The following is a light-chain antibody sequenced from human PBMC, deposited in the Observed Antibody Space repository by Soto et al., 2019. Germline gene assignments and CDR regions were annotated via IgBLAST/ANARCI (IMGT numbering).Light chain of an antibody. Sequence: EIVLLQSPDTLALSPGERATLSCRASETIISNYIAWYQQNPGQAPRLLIFGASTRATGITDRFSGSWSGTDFTLTISRREPEDFAVYYSQNFGDSPCTCGPGTKVDIK. V-gene: IGKV3-20*01. CDR1: ETIISNY. CDR3: QNFGDSPCT. J-gene: IGKJ3*01. CDR2: GAS.